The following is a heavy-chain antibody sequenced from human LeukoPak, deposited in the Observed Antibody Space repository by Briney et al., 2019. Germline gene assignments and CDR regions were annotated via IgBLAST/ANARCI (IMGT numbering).Heavy chain of an antibody. CDR3: SKGGSDILTGHAHLFDY. D-gene: IGHD3-9*01. V-gene: IGHV3-23*01. J-gene: IGHJ4*02. Sequence: PGGSLRLSWAASGFTFSSYAMSWVRQAPGKGLEWVSAISGSGGSTYYADSVKGRFTISRDNSKNTLYLQMNSLRAEDPAVYYCSKGGSDILTGHAHLFDYWGQGTLVTVSS. CDR2: ISGSGGST. CDR1: GFTFSSYA.